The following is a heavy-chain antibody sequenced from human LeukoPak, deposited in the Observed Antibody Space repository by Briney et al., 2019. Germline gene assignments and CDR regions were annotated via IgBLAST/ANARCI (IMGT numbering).Heavy chain of an antibody. D-gene: IGHD1-7*01. CDR3: ARRWNYGRNYYIDV. V-gene: IGHV4-34*01. CDR2: INDSGRT. J-gene: IGHJ6*03. CDR1: GGSYSNHY. Sequence: SETLSLTSAVCGGSYSNHYWSWIRQTPGKGMEWIGEINDSGRTNYNPSLMSRVTVSVDTSKNQFSLRLTSVTATDTAVYYCARRWNYGRNYYIDVWGKGAAVSVSS.